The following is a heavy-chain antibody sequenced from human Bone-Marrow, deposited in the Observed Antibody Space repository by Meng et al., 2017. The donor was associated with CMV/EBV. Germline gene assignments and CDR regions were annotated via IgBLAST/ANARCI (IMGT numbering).Heavy chain of an antibody. CDR3: ARWGPGTYCSSTSCEYYYGMAV. D-gene: IGHD2-2*01. CDR2: INPNSGGT. V-gene: IGHV1-2*02. CDR1: GYTFTTYD. J-gene: IGHJ6*01. Sequence: ASVKVSCKASGYTFTTYDINWVRQAPGQGLEWMGWINPNSGGTNYAQKFQGRVTMTRDTSISTAYMELSRLRSDDTAVYYCARWGPGTYCSSTSCEYYYGMAVWGPGTTVTCCS.